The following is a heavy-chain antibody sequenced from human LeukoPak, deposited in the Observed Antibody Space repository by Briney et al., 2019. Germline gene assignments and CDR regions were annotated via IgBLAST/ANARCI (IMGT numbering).Heavy chain of an antibody. Sequence: ASVKVSCKASGDTFTSYGISWVRQAPGQGLEWMGWISAYNGNTNYAQKLQGRVTMTTDTSTSTAYMELRSLRSDDTAVYYCARENYGDYVWYYYGMDVWGQGTTVTVSS. V-gene: IGHV1-18*01. CDR1: GDTFTSYG. J-gene: IGHJ6*02. CDR3: ARENYGDYVWYYYGMDV. D-gene: IGHD4-17*01. CDR2: ISAYNGNT.